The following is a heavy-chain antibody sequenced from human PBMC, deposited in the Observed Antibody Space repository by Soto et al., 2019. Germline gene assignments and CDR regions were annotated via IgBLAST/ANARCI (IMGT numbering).Heavy chain of an antibody. CDR1: GFTFSSYA. J-gene: IGHJ6*02. CDR3: ATSPDYGDYSYYYYYGMDV. V-gene: IGHV3-23*01. Sequence: GGSLRLSCAASGFTFSSYAMSWVRQAPGKGLEWVSAISGSGGSTYYANSVKGPFTISSDNSKNTLYLQMNSLRAEDTAVYYCATSPDYGDYSYYYYYGMDVWGQGTTVTVSS. D-gene: IGHD4-17*01. CDR2: ISGSGGST.